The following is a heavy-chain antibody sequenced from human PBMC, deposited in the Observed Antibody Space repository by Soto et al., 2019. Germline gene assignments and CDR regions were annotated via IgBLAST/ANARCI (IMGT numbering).Heavy chain of an antibody. V-gene: IGHV1-46*01. CDR1: GYTFTTYY. Sequence: QVQLVQSGAEVKKPGASVKVSCKASGYTFTTYYMHWVRQAPGQGLEWVGIINPSTGSTTYAQKFQGRVTMTGDTSTSTVYMELSSLRSEDTAVYYCAREAFVGADGYYYGMDVWGQGTTVTVSS. CDR3: AREAFVGADGYYYGMDV. J-gene: IGHJ6*02. CDR2: INPSTGST. D-gene: IGHD3-16*01.